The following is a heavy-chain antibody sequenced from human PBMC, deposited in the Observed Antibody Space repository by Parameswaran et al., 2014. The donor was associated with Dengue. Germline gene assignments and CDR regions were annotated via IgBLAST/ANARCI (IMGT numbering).Heavy chain of an antibody. CDR3: ARDCSSTSCYQTTVTTGWFDP. D-gene: IGHD2-2*01. CDR2: IIPIFGTA. J-gene: IGHJ5*02. Sequence: WVRQAPGQGLEWMGGIIPIFGTANYAQKFQGRVTITADESTSTAYMELSSLRSEDTAVYYCARDCSSTSCYQTTVTTGWFDPWGQGTLVTVSS. V-gene: IGHV1-69*01.